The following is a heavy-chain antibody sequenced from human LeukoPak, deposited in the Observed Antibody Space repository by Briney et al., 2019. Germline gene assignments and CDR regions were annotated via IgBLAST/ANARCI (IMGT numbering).Heavy chain of an antibody. CDR1: GGSFSSSTYY. D-gene: IGHD1-26*01. CDR2: IYHSGST. CDR3: ARQSSGSNRGYYFDY. J-gene: IGHJ4*02. V-gene: IGHV4-39*01. Sequence: SETLSLTFTVSGGSFSSSTYYWGWIRQPPGKGLEWIGSIYHSGSTYYNPSLKSRVTISVDTSKNQFSLKLSSVTAADTAVYYCARQSSGSNRGYYFDYWGQGILVTVSS.